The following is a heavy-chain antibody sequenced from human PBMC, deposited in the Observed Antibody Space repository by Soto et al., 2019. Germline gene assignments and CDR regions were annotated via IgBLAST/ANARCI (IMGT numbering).Heavy chain of an antibody. CDR3: ARAIGADFFDY. CDR1: GFTFSNYA. CDR2: ISDNGANT. Sequence: GGSLRLSCIASGFTFSNYAMSWVRQAPGKGLEWVSTISDNGANTFIGDSMKDHFDISRDNSKNTVFLHLSTVRAEDTAIYYCARAIGADFFDYWGQGTPVTVSS. J-gene: IGHJ4*02. D-gene: IGHD6-25*01. V-gene: IGHV3-23*01.